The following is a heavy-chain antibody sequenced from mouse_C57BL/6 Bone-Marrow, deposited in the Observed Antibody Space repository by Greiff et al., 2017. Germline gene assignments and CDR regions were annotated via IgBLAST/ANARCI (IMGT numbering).Heavy chain of an antibody. CDR3: ARQATTVVPYFDY. Sequence: DVKLVESGGGLVKPGGSLKLSCAASGFTFSSYTMSWVRQTPEKRLEWVATISGGGGNTYYPDSVKGRFTISRDNAKNTLYLQMSSLRSEDTALYYCARQATTVVPYFDYWGQGTTLTVSS. J-gene: IGHJ2*01. D-gene: IGHD1-1*01. V-gene: IGHV5-9*01. CDR1: GFTFSSYT. CDR2: ISGGGGNT.